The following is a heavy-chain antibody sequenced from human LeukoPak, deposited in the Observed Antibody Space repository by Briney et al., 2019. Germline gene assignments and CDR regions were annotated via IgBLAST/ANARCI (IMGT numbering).Heavy chain of an antibody. CDR1: GFTFSSYT. CDR2: ITSSSIYI. J-gene: IGHJ4*02. Sequence: GGSLRLSCTASGFTFSSYTMNWVRQAPGKRLEWVPSITSSSIYIYYADSVKGRFTISRDNAKNSLYLQMNSLRAEDTAVYYCARDPVTHSGRYYYFDYWGQGTLVTVSS. D-gene: IGHD1-26*01. V-gene: IGHV3-21*01. CDR3: ARDPVTHSGRYYYFDY.